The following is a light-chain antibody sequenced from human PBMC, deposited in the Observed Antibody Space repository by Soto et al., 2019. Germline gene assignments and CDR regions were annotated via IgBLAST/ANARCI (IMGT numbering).Light chain of an antibody. V-gene: IGKV3-11*01. CDR2: DAS. CDR1: QSVSSSH. CDR3: QQRSNWPT. Sequence: EIVLTQSPGPLSLSPGERATLSCRASQSVSSSHLAWYQQKPGQAPRLLIYDASNRATGIPARFSGSGSGTDFTLTISSLEPEDFAVYYCQQRSNWPTLGQGTKVDIK. J-gene: IGKJ1*01.